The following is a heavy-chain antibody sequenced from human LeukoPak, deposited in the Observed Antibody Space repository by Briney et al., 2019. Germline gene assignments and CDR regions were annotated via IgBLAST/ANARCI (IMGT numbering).Heavy chain of an antibody. CDR2: IIPIFGTA. J-gene: IGHJ4*02. Sequence: SVKVSCKASGGTFSSYATSWVRQAPGQGLEWMGGIIPIFGTANYAQKFQGRVTITADKSTSTAYMELSSLRSEDTAVYYCARVSVISGWAFDYWGQGTLVTVSS. CDR3: ARVSVISGWAFDY. CDR1: GGTFSSYA. D-gene: IGHD6-19*01. V-gene: IGHV1-69*06.